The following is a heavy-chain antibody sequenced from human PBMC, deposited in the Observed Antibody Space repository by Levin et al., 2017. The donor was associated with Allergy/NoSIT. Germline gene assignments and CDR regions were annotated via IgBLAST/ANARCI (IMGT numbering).Heavy chain of an antibody. J-gene: IGHJ4*02. V-gene: IGHV3-21*01. CDR3: ARGLHYDFWSGYYPTFPFDY. CDR2: IHSRSTYI. CDR1: GFSFSSYS. D-gene: IGHD3-3*01. Sequence: TGESLKISCAASGFSFSSYSMNWVRQAPGKGLEWVSSIHSRSTYIYYADSVKGRFTISRDNAKNSLYLQMNSLRAEDTAVYYCARGLHYDFWSGYYPTFPFDYWGQGTLVTVSS.